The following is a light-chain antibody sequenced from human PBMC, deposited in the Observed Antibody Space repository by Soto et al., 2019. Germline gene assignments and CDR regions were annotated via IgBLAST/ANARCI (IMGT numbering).Light chain of an antibody. J-gene: IGKJ3*01. CDR3: QQYGSSPPRVT. V-gene: IGKV3-15*01. CDR2: GAS. Sequence: EIVITQSPATLSVSPGESATLSCSASQSVRSNVAWYQQKPGQAPRLLIHGASTRATGISARFSGSGSGTDFTLTISRLEPEDFAVYYCQQYGSSPPRVTFGPGTKVDIK. CDR1: QSVRSN.